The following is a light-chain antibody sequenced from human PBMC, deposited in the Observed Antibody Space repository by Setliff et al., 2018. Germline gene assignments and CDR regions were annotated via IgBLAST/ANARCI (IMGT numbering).Light chain of an antibody. Sequence: QSALTQPPSASGTPGQRVTISCSGSSSNIGSNTVNWYQQLPGTAPKLLIYRNNQRPSGVPDRFSGSKSGTSASLAISGLQSEDEADYYCAAWDDSLNGPVFGGWTKVTVL. CDR2: RNN. CDR1: SSNIGSNT. CDR3: AAWDDSLNGPV. V-gene: IGLV1-44*01. J-gene: IGLJ2*01.